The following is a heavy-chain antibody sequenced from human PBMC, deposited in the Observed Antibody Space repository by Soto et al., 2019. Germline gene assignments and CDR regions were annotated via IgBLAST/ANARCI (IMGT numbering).Heavy chain of an antibody. J-gene: IGHJ4*02. Sequence: SETLSLTCTVSGGSISSGDYYWSWIRQPPGKGLEWIGYIYYSGSTYYNPSLKSRVTISVDTSKNQFSLKLSSATAADTAVYYCASSSSSWYNYWGQGTLVTVSS. CDR2: IYYSGST. CDR1: GGSISSGDYY. V-gene: IGHV4-30-4*01. D-gene: IGHD6-13*01. CDR3: ASSSSSWYNY.